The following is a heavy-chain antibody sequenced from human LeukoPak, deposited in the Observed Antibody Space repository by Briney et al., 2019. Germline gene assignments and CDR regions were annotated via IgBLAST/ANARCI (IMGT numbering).Heavy chain of an antibody. CDR3: ARQKCTSTSCLTKNAFDI. J-gene: IGHJ3*02. D-gene: IGHD2-2*01. V-gene: IGHV4-4*09. CDR2: IYTSGST. CDR1: GSISSYY. Sequence: SETLSLTCTVSGSISSYYWSWIRQPPGKGLEWIGYIYTSGSTNYNPSLKSRVTISVDTSKDQFSLDLSSVTAADTAVYYCARQKCTSTSCLTKNAFDIWGQGTMVTVSS.